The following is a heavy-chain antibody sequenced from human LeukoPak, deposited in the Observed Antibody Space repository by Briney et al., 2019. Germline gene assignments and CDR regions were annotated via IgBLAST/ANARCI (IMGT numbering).Heavy chain of an antibody. V-gene: IGHV1-18*01. CDR1: GYTFTSYG. CDR3: AREARTIFGVVIKNAFDI. CDR2: ISAYNGNT. Sequence: GASVKVSCKASGYTFTSYGISWVRQAPGQGLEWMGWISAYNGNTNYAQKLQGRVTMTTDTSTSTAYMELRSLRSDDTAVYYCAREARTIFGVVIKNAFDIWGQGTMVTVSS. J-gene: IGHJ3*02. D-gene: IGHD3-3*01.